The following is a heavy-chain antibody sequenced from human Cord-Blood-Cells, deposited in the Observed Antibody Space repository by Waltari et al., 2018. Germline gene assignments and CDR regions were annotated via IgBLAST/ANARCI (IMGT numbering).Heavy chain of an antibody. CDR3: ASLALYGSGSYYNGDAFDI. V-gene: IGHV4-34*01. CDR2: INHSGSP. Sequence: QVQLQQWGAGLLKPSETLSLTCAVYGGSFSGYYWSWIRQPPGKGLEWIGEINHSGSPNYNPSLKSRVTISVDTSKNQFSLKLSSVTAADTAVYYCASLALYGSGSYYNGDAFDIWGQGTMVTVSS. D-gene: IGHD3-10*01. J-gene: IGHJ3*02. CDR1: GGSFSGYY.